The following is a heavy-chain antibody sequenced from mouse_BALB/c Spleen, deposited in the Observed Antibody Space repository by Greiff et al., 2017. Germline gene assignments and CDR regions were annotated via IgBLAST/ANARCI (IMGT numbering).Heavy chain of an antibody. CDR2: ISYSGST. CDR3: ARNYRYDVFWYFDV. CDR1: GYSITSDYA. V-gene: IGHV3-2*02. Sequence: EVQLVESGPGLVKPSQSLSLTCTVTGYSITSDYAWNWIRQFPGNKLEWMGYISYSGSTSYNPSLKSRISITRDTSKNQFFLQLNSVTTEDTATYYCARNYRYDVFWYFDVWGAGTTVTVSS. J-gene: IGHJ1*01. D-gene: IGHD2-14*01.